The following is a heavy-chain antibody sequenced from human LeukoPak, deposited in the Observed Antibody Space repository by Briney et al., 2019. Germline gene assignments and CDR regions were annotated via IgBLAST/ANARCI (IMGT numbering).Heavy chain of an antibody. Sequence: GGSLRLSCAASGFTFNNYAMNWVRQAPGKGLGWVSGISGSGGSTYYADSVKGRFTISRDNSKNTLYLQMNSLRVEDTAVYYCAKSCSGGPCFPDHWGQGSLVTVSS. J-gene: IGHJ4*02. D-gene: IGHD2-15*01. CDR2: ISGSGGST. CDR3: AKSCSGGPCFPDH. V-gene: IGHV3-23*01. CDR1: GFTFNNYA.